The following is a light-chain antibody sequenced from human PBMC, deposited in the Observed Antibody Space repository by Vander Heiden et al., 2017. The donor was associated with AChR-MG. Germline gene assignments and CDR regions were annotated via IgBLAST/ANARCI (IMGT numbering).Light chain of an antibody. J-gene: IGLJ3*02. CDR1: SSDAGSYNL. V-gene: IGLV2-23*02. Sequence: SALTQPAPVSGSPGQSNPISCTGTSSDAGSYNLVSWYQQHPGKTPKLMIYEVSKRPSGVSNRFSVSKSGNTASLTISGLQAEDEADYYCCSYAGSSTWVFGGGTKLTVL. CDR2: EVS. CDR3: CSYAGSSTWV.